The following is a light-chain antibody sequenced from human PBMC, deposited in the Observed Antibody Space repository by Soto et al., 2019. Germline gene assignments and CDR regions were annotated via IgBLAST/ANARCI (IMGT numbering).Light chain of an antibody. J-gene: IGKJ1*01. CDR1: QGISTY. Sequence: DIQMTQSPSSLSASVGDRVTITCRASQGISTYLNWYQQKPGKAPKLLIYAASSLQSGVPSRFSGSGSETDLTLPISSLQPEDFATYSCQHSTTWTFGQGTKVDIK. CDR2: AAS. CDR3: QHSTTWT. V-gene: IGKV1-39*01.